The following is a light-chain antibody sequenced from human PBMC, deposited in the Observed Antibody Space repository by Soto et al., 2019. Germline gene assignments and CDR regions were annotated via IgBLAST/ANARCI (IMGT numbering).Light chain of an antibody. J-gene: IGKJ4*01. CDR1: QSLVYSDGNTY. V-gene: IGKV2-30*01. Sequence: DVVMTQSPLSLPVTLGQPGSISCESTQSLVYSDGNTYLSWFQQRPGQSPRRLIYKVSNRDSGVPDRFSGSGSGTDFTLKISRVEAEDVGVYYCMQGAHWPLTFGGGTRVEIK. CDR2: KVS. CDR3: MQGAHWPLT.